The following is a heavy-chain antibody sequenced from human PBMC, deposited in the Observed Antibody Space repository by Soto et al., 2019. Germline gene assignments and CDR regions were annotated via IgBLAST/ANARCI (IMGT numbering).Heavy chain of an antibody. Sequence: VKVSCKASGYTFTDYYIYWLRQAPGHGLEWMGWINPNSGATNYAHNFQGRVTMTRDTSIRAAYMELSRLSSDDTAVYYCAKDQGGYMVSGMDVWGQGTTVTVSS. V-gene: IGHV1-2*02. D-gene: IGHD2-2*02. CDR2: INPNSGAT. CDR3: AKDQGGYMVSGMDV. CDR1: GYTFTDYY. J-gene: IGHJ6*02.